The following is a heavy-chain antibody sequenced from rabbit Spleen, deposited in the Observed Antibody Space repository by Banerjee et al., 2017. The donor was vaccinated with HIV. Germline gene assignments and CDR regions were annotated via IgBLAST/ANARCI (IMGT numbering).Heavy chain of an antibody. CDR2: IHGGSINNI. CDR3: ARDLVAVIGWNFNL. V-gene: IGHV1S40*01. J-gene: IGHJ4*01. CDR1: GFSFNSDHD. D-gene: IGHD1-1*01. Sequence: QSLQESGGGLVKPGASLTLTCKASGFSFNSDHDMCWVRQAPGKGLEWIACIHGGSINNIYYASWAKGRFIMSRTSSTKVTLQMTSLTAADTATYFCARDLVAVIGWNFNLWGPGTLVTVS.